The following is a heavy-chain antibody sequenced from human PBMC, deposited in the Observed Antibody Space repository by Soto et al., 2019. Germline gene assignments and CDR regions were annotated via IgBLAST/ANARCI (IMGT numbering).Heavy chain of an antibody. V-gene: IGHV1-2*02. CDR2: INPNSGGT. CDR3: ARPYCSSTSCVNWFDP. D-gene: IGHD2-2*01. J-gene: IGHJ5*02. Sequence: GPSVKVSCKASGYTFTGYYMHWVRQAPGQGLEWMGWINPNSGGTNYAQKFQGRVTMTGDTSISTAYMELSRPRSDDTAVYYCARPYCSSTSCVNWFDPWGQGTLVTVSS. CDR1: GYTFTGYY.